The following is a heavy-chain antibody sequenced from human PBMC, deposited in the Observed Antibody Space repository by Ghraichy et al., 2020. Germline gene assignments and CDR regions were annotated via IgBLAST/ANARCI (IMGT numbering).Heavy chain of an antibody. CDR2: ISSSSSTI. V-gene: IGHV3-48*02. CDR3: ARDSSLYGDYVGDY. J-gene: IGHJ4*02. D-gene: IGHD4-17*01. CDR1: GFTLSSYS. Sequence: GGSLRLSCAASGFTLSSYSMNWVRQAPGKGLEWVSYISSSSSTIYYADSVKGRFTISRDNAKNSLYLQMNSLRDEDTAVYYCARDSSLYGDYVGDYWGQGTLVTVSS.